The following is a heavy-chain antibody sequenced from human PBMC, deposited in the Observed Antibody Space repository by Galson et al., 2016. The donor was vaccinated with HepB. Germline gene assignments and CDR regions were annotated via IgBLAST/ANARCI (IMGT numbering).Heavy chain of an antibody. J-gene: IGHJ4*02. CDR3: AHCDYDSSGYYYECGCHFDY. CDR1: GFSLSTSGVG. CDR2: IYWDDDK. Sequence: ALVKPTQTLTLTCTFSGFSLSTSGVGVGWIRQPPGKALEWLALIYWDDDKRYSPSLKSRLTITKDTSKNQVVLTMTTMDPVDTATYYCAHCDYDSSGYYYECGCHFDYWGQGTLVTVSS. V-gene: IGHV2-5*02. D-gene: IGHD3-22*01.